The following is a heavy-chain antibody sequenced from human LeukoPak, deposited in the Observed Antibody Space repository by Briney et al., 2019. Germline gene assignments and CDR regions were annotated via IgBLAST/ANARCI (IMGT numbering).Heavy chain of an antibody. CDR1: GFTFSSYA. Sequence: GGSLRLSCAASGFTFSSYAMNWVRQAPGKGLEWVSGISGSAEATYYADSVKGRFTISRDNSKNTLYLQMNSLRAEDTAVYYCAENRFYYDSSGSSFNNWGQGTLVTVSS. D-gene: IGHD3-22*01. J-gene: IGHJ4*02. CDR2: ISGSAEAT. CDR3: AENRFYYDSSGSSFNN. V-gene: IGHV3-23*01.